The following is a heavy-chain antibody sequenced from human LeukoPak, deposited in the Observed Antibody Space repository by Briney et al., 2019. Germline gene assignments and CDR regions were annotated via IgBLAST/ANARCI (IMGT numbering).Heavy chain of an antibody. D-gene: IGHD6-13*01. V-gene: IGHV4-59*08. CDR3: AGGEYSSSWTSMDA. CDR2: IYYSGST. CDR1: GGSISSYY. Sequence: SETLSLTCTVSGGSISSYYWSWIRQPPGKGLEWIGYIYYSGSTNYNPSLKSRVTISVDTSKKQFSLKLSSVTAADTAVYYCAGGEYSSSWTSMDAWGQGTTVTVSS. J-gene: IGHJ6*02.